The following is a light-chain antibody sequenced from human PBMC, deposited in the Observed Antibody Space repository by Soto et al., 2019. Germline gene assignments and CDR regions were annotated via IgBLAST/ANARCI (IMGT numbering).Light chain of an antibody. CDR3: TSCTTSTTMI. CDR2: DVN. V-gene: IGLV2-14*03. Sequence: QSALTQPASVSGSPGQSITISCTGTSSDIGAYNFVSWYQQHPGKAPKLMLYDVNIRPSGVSNRFSGSKSGNTASLPISGLQAEDEADYYCTSCTTSTTMIFGGGTKLTVL. J-gene: IGLJ2*01. CDR1: SSDIGAYNF.